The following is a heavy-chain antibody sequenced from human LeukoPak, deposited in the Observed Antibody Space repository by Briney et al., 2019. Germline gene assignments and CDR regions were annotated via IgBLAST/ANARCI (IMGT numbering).Heavy chain of an antibody. V-gene: IGHV4-34*01. CDR2: INHSGST. J-gene: IGHJ4*02. Sequence: SETLSLTCAVYGGSFSGYYWSWIRQPPGKGLKWIGEINHSGSTNYNPSLKSRVTISVDTSKNQFSLKLSSVTAADTAGYYCARGPPPRGGSGSYYPFDYWGQGTLVTVSS. CDR3: ARGPPPRGGSGSYYPFDY. CDR1: GGSFSGYY. D-gene: IGHD3-10*01.